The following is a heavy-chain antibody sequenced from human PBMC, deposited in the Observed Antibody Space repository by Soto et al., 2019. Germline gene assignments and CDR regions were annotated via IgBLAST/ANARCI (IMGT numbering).Heavy chain of an antibody. CDR1: GYTFTNYG. D-gene: IGHD3-22*01. CDR3: ARDVGHPNSLPQTYYDY. V-gene: IGHV1-18*01. Sequence: GASVKVSCKASGYTFTNYGISRVRQAPGQGLEWMGWISAYNGNTNYAQKLLGRVTMTTDTSTSTAYMELRSLRSDDTAVYYCARDVGHPNSLPQTYYDYWGQGTLVTVSS. J-gene: IGHJ4*02. CDR2: ISAYNGNT.